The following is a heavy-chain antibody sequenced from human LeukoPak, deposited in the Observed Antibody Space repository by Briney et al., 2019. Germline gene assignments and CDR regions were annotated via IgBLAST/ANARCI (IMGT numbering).Heavy chain of an antibody. CDR1: GFTFSSYA. CDR3: AKVFPYYDSSGRYFDY. Sequence: PGGSLRLSCAASGFTFSSYATSWVRQAPGKGLEWVSAISGSGGSTYYADSVKGRFTISRDNSKNTLYLQMNSLRAEDTAVYYCAKVFPYYDSSGRYFDYWGQGTLVTVSS. V-gene: IGHV3-23*01. CDR2: ISGSGGST. D-gene: IGHD3-22*01. J-gene: IGHJ4*02.